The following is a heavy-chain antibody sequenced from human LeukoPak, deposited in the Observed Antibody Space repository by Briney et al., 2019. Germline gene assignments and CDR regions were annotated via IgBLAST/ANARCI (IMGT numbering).Heavy chain of an antibody. D-gene: IGHD2-2*01. CDR2: IYYSGST. CDR1: GGSFSGYY. CDR3: ARAVSDIVVVPAALTDNWFDP. Sequence: SETLSLTCAVYGGSFSGYYWSWIRQPPGKGLEWIGYIYYSGSTNYNPSLKSRVTISVDTSKNQFSLKLSSVTAADTAVYYCARAVSDIVVVPAALTDNWFDPWGQGTLVTVSS. J-gene: IGHJ5*02. V-gene: IGHV4-59*01.